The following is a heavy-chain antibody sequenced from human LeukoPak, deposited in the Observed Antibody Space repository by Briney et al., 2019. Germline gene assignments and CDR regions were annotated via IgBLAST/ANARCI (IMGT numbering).Heavy chain of an antibody. CDR2: IYYTGTT. CDR1: GGSISSTSYY. D-gene: IGHD4-17*01. CDR3: AREPSVTTATTGS. J-gene: IGHJ4*02. V-gene: IGHV4-39*07. Sequence: SETLSLTCNVSGGSISSTSYYWGWIRQPPGKGLECLGNIYYTGTTYYNPSLKSRVTISVDTSKNQFSLRLSSVTAADTAIYYCAREPSVTTATTGSWGQGTLAIVSS.